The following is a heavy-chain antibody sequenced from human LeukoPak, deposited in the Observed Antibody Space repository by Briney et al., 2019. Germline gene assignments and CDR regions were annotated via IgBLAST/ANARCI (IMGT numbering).Heavy chain of an antibody. V-gene: IGHV1-2*02. CDR2: INPNSGGT. D-gene: IGHD5-18*01. CDR1: GYTFTGYY. J-gene: IGHJ4*02. CDR3: ARGVGIGYSNGPKFDY. Sequence: ASVKVSCKASGYTFTGYYMHWVRQAPGQGLEWMGWINPNSGGTNYAQKFQGRVTMTRDTSISTAYMELSRLRSDDTAVYYCARGVGIGYSNGPKFDYWGQGTLVTVSS.